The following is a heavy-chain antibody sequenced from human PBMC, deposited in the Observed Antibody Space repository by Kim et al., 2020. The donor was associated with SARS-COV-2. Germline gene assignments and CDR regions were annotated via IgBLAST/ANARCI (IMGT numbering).Heavy chain of an antibody. D-gene: IGHD3-3*01. V-gene: IGHV3-21*04. CDR2: ISSTSTYI. CDR3: ARDIMIFELVSPLRDYY. J-gene: IGHJ6*01. CDR1: GFAFSTYN. Sequence: GGSLRLSCAASGFAFSTYNMNWVRQSPGKGLEWVASISSTSTYIYYADSVKGRFTISRDNAEDSMYLHMTSLRAEDTAVYFCARDIMIFELVSPLRDYY.